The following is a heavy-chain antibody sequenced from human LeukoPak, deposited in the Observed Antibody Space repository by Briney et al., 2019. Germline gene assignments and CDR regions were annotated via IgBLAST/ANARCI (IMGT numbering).Heavy chain of an antibody. J-gene: IGHJ6*02. V-gene: IGHV1-69*13. D-gene: IGHD6-6*01. CDR2: IIPIFGTA. Sequence: ASVKVSCKASGYTFTSYDINWVRQATGQGLEWMGGIIPIFGTANYAQKFQGRVTITADESTSTAYMELSSLRSEDTAVYYCARDRRSSGIWKSIFFYYYYGMDVWGQGTTVTVSS. CDR3: ARDRRSSGIWKSIFFYYYYGMDV. CDR1: GYTFTSYD.